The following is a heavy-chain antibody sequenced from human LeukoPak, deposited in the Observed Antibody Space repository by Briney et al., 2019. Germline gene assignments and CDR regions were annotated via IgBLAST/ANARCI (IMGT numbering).Heavy chain of an antibody. V-gene: IGHV4-34*01. Sequence: SETLSLTCAVYGGSFSGYYWSWIRQPPGKGLEWIGEINHSGSTNYNPSLKSRVTISVDTSKNQFSLKLSPVTAADTAVYYCARSRAFFDYWGQGTLVTVSS. CDR1: GGSFSGYY. CDR2: INHSGST. J-gene: IGHJ4*02. CDR3: ARSRAFFDY.